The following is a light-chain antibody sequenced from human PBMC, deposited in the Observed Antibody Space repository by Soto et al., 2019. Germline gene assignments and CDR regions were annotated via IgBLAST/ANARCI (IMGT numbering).Light chain of an antibody. J-gene: IGLJ1*01. CDR1: SSNIGSNT. Sequence: QSVLTQPPSASGTPGQRVTISCSGSSSNIGSNTVNWYQQLPGTAPKLLIYSNNQRPSGVPDRFSGSKSGTSASLAISGLRSEDEADYYCAAWDDSLNGLYVFGIGTKVTVL. V-gene: IGLV1-44*01. CDR2: SNN. CDR3: AAWDDSLNGLYV.